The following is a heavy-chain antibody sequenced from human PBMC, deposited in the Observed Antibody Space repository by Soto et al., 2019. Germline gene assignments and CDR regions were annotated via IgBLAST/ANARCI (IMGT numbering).Heavy chain of an antibody. CDR3: ANDSRPYSGYDSYYFDC. CDR2: ISGSGGST. V-gene: IGHV3-23*01. CDR1: GFTFSSYA. D-gene: IGHD5-12*01. Sequence: PGGSLRLSCAASGFTFSSYAMSWVRQAPGKGLEWVSAISGSGGSTYYADSVKGRFTISRDNSKDTLYLQMNSPRAEDTAVYYCANDSRPYSGYDSYYFDCWGQGTLVTGSS. J-gene: IGHJ4*02.